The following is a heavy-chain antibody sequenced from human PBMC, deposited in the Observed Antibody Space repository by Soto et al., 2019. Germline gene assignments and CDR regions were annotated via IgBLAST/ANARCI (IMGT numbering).Heavy chain of an antibody. Sequence: GESLKISCAASGFTFSSYSMNWVRQAPGKGLEWVSSISSSSSYIYYADSVKGRFTISRDNAKNSLYLQMNSLRAEDTAVYYCARVPAAGTPTFDPWGQGTLVTVSS. CDR3: ARVPAAGTPTFDP. CDR1: GFTFSSYS. CDR2: ISSSSSYI. J-gene: IGHJ5*02. V-gene: IGHV3-21*01. D-gene: IGHD6-13*01.